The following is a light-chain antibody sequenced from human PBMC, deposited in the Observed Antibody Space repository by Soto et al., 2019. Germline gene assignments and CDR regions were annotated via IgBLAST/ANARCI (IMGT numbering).Light chain of an antibody. V-gene: IGLV8-61*01. CDR3: VLYMGSGIWV. CDR1: SGSVSTSYY. CDR2: STN. J-gene: IGLJ3*02. Sequence: QTVVTQEPSFSVSPGGTVTLTCGLSSGSVSTSYYPSRYQQTPGQAPRTLIYSTNTRSSGVPDRFSGSILGNKAALTITGAQADDESDYYCVLYMGSGIWVFGGGTKLTVL.